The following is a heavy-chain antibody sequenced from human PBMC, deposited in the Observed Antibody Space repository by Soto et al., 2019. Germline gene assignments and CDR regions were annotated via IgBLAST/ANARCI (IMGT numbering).Heavy chain of an antibody. V-gene: IGHV4-39*01. CDR3: ARLGFFVFLLLPSPILVGCWFAP. D-gene: IGHD2-2*01. Sequence: SETLSLTCTVSGGSISSSSYYWGWIRQPPGKGLEWIGSIYYSGSTYYNPSLKSRVTISVDTSKNQFSLKLSSVTAADTAVYYCARLGFFVFLLLPSPILVGCWFAPWGRGPLVPVSS. CDR1: GGSISSSSYY. CDR2: IYYSGST. J-gene: IGHJ5*02.